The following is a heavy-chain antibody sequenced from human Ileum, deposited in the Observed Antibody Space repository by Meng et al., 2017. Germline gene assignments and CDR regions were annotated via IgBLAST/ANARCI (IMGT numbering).Heavy chain of an antibody. CDR2: VYTSGST. CDR1: GGSMGTYY. D-gene: IGHD3-16*01. J-gene: IGHJ4*02. Sequence: SETLSLTCTVSGGSMGTYYWSWIRQPAGKGLEWIGRVYTSGSTNSNHSLKSRVTMSVDTSKNQFSLKLRSVTAADTAVYFCARGIRFGSGNYYVFDYWGQGMLVTVSS. CDR3: ARGIRFGSGNYYVFDY. V-gene: IGHV4-4*07.